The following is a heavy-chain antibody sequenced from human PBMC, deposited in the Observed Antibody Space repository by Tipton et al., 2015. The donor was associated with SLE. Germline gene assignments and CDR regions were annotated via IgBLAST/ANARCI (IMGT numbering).Heavy chain of an antibody. Sequence: GSLRLSCAASGFRFSTYWMSWVRRAPGKGLEWVANIKQDGSEKYYVDSVKGRFTISRDNAKNSLYLQMNSLRAEDTAVYYCAASLVDYFDYWGQGTLVTVSS. J-gene: IGHJ4*02. V-gene: IGHV3-7*01. CDR2: IKQDGSEK. D-gene: IGHD2-15*01. CDR1: GFRFSTYW. CDR3: AASLVDYFDY.